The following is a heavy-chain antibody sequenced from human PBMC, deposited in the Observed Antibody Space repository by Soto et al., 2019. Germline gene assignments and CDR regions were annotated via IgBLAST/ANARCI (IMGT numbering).Heavy chain of an antibody. Sequence: PVGSLRLSCAASGFTFSSYEMNWVRQAPGKGLEWVSYISSSGSTIYYADSVKGRFTISRDDAKNSLYLQMNSLRAEDTAVYYCARGRYSGSYPFDYWGQGTLVTVSS. D-gene: IGHD1-26*01. CDR3: ARGRYSGSYPFDY. CDR1: GFTFSSYE. J-gene: IGHJ4*02. V-gene: IGHV3-48*03. CDR2: ISSSGSTI.